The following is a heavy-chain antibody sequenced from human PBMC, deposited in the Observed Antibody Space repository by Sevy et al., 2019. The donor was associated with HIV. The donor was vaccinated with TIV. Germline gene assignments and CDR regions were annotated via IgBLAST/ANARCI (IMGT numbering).Heavy chain of an antibody. CDR1: GGSLDVFG. J-gene: IGHJ4*02. D-gene: IGHD7-27*01. CDR2: AYYNGGT. CDR3: ARDNWGSIDY. Sequence: SETLSLTCTVSGGSLDVFGWTWVRQPPGKGLEWIGYAYYNGGTNYIPSLKSRLTIPVGTSARQFYLHLNSVTAADTAIYYCARDNWGSIDYWGQGILVTVSS. V-gene: IGHV4-59*01.